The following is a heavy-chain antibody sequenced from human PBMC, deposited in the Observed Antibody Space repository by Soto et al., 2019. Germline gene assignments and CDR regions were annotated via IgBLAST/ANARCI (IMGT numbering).Heavy chain of an antibody. CDR2: ISPDGRTT. Sequence: EVHLAQSGGGLVQPGGSLRLSCAASGFMFSRSWMSWVRQAPGEGLKWVASISPDGRTTYYVDSVKGRSTISRDNAENSVYLQMNSLRVEATAIFYCASLLGSVTTFDNWGQGTLVAVSS. J-gene: IGHJ4*02. CDR1: GFMFSRSW. CDR3: ASLLGSVTTFDN. D-gene: IGHD1-1*01. V-gene: IGHV3-7*01.